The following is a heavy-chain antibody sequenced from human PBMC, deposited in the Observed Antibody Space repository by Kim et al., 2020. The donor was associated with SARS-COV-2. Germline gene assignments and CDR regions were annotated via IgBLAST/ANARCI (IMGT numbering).Heavy chain of an antibody. Sequence: GGSLRLSCAASGFTFSSYSLSWVRQAPGKGLEWISYIRHGGSAMFYAGSVRGRFTVSRDHAKSSLYLQMDSMRDDDTAVYYCAKEGDSGSYLNHWDQGTLVSVSS. CDR1: GFTFSSYS. D-gene: IGHD3-10*01. J-gene: IGHJ4*02. CDR3: AKEGDSGSYLNH. V-gene: IGHV3-48*02. CDR2: IRHGGSAM.